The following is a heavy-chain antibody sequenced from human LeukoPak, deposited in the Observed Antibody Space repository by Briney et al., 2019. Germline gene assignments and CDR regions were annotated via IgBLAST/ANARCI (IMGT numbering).Heavy chain of an antibody. D-gene: IGHD1-26*01. V-gene: IGHV3-48*04. Sequence: GGSLRLSCAASGFTFSSYSMNWVRQAPGKGLEWVSYISSSSTIYYADSVKGRFTISRDNAKNSLYLQMNILRVEDTAVYYCARDIPRGSTHLDYWGQGTLVTVSA. CDR3: ARDIPRGSTHLDY. J-gene: IGHJ4*02. CDR2: ISSSSTI. CDR1: GFTFSSYS.